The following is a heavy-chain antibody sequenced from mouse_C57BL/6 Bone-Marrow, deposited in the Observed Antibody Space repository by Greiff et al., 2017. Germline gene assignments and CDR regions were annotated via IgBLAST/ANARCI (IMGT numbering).Heavy chain of an antibody. D-gene: IGHD1-1*01. CDR1: GYTFTDYY. Sequence: EVQLQQSGPELVKPGASVKISCKASGYTFTDYYMNWVKQSHGKSLEWIGDINPNNGGTSYNQKFKGKATLTVDKSSSTAYMELRSLTSEDSAVYYCARGDYGKDWYFDVWGTGTTVTVSS. CDR2: INPNNGGT. CDR3: ARGDYGKDWYFDV. V-gene: IGHV1-26*01. J-gene: IGHJ1*03.